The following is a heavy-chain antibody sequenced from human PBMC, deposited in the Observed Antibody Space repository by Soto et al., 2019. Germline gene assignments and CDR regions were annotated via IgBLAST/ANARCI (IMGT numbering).Heavy chain of an antibody. D-gene: IGHD1-20*01. CDR2: ISAYNGNT. Sequence: QVQLVQSGAEVKKPGASVKVSCKASGYTFTSYGISWVRQAPGQGREWMGWISAYNGNTNYAQKLQGRVTMTTDTSTSTAYMGLKSMRSNDTAVYYCARRYNWNRRCYMDVWGKGTTVTVSS. CDR1: GYTFTSYG. J-gene: IGHJ6*03. CDR3: ARRYNWNRRCYMDV. V-gene: IGHV1-18*01.